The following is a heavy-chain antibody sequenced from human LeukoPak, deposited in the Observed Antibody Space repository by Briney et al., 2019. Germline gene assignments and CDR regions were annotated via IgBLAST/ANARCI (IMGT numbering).Heavy chain of an antibody. D-gene: IGHD2-2*01. CDR3: VRGCGRASCPYFFDS. Sequence: GGSLRLSRAASGFTFSTYWMSWVRQAPGKGLEWVSTIRQDGSEKHYVDSVKGRFPISRDNAKNSLYLQMNSLTVEATAVYYCVRGCGRASCPYFFDSWGQGTLVTVS. CDR1: GFTFSTYW. J-gene: IGHJ4*02. V-gene: IGHV3-7*01. CDR2: IRQDGSEK.